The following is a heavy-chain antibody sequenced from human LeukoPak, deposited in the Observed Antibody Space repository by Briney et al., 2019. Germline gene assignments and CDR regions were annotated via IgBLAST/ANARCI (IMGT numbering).Heavy chain of an antibody. CDR3: ASSSSGSYSVPTR. J-gene: IGHJ4*02. CDR2: ITPFNGNT. D-gene: IGHD1-26*01. CDR1: GYTFTYRY. Sequence: EASVKVSCKASGYTFTYRYLHWVRQAPGQALEWMGWITPFNGNTNYAQKFQDRVTITRDRPMSTAYMELSSLRSEDTAMYYCASSSSGSYSVPTRWGQGTLVTVSS. V-gene: IGHV1-45*02.